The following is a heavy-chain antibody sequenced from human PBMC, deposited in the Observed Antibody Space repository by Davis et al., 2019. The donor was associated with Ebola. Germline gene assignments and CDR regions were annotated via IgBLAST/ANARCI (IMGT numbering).Heavy chain of an antibody. J-gene: IGHJ4*02. CDR3: AREYCSGGSCYHGRAYFDY. Sequence: KISCAASGGTFSSYAISWMRQAPGQGLEWMGGIIPIFGTANYAQKFQGRVTITADKSTSTAYMELSSLRSEDTAVYYCAREYCSGGSCYHGRAYFDYWGQGTLVTVSS. D-gene: IGHD2-15*01. CDR1: GGTFSSYA. CDR2: IIPIFGTA. V-gene: IGHV1-69*06.